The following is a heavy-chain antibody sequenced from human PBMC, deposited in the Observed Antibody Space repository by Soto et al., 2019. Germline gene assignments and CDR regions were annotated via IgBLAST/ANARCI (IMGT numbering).Heavy chain of an antibody. V-gene: IGHV3-53*01. CDR1: GFTVSSNY. Sequence: GGSLRLSCAASGFTVSSNYMSWVRQAPGKGLEWVSVIYSGVSTYYADSVKGRFTISRDNSKNTLYLQMNSLRAEDTAVYYCARAGVDTASYGMDVWGQGTRVTVSS. CDR3: ARAGVDTASYGMDV. CDR2: IYSGVST. D-gene: IGHD5-18*01. J-gene: IGHJ6*02.